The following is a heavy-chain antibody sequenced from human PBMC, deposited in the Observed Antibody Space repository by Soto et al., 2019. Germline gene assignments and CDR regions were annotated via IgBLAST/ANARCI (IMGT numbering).Heavy chain of an antibody. CDR2: IYYSGST. CDR1: GGSISSSSYY. Sequence: SETLSLTCTVSGGSISSSSYYWGWIRQPPGKGLEWIGSIYYSGSTYYNPSLKSRVTISVDTSKNQFSLKLSSVTAADTAVYYCASCITSSWYGFDYWGQGTLVTVSS. CDR3: ASCITSSWYGFDY. V-gene: IGHV4-39*01. J-gene: IGHJ4*02. D-gene: IGHD6-13*01.